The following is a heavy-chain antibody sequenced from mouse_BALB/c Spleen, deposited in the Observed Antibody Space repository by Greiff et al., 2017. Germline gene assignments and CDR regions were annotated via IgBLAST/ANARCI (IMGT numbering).Heavy chain of an antibody. CDR1: GYSITSGYY. V-gene: IGHV3-6*02. CDR2: ISYDGSN. D-gene: IGHD2-3*01. CDR3: ARGEIYDGYYGAMDY. J-gene: IGHJ4*01. Sequence: EVQLQQSGPGLVKPSQSLSLTCSVTGYSITSGYYWNWIRQFPGNKLEWMGYISYDGSNNYNPSLKNRIPITRDTSKNQFFLKLNSVTTEDTATYYCARGEIYDGYYGAMDYWGQGTSVTVSS.